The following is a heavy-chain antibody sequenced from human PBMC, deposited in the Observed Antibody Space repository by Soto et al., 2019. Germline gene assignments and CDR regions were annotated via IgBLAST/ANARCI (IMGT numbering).Heavy chain of an antibody. D-gene: IGHD1-26*01. J-gene: IGHJ4*02. V-gene: IGHV1-18*01. Sequence: VKVSCKAYGYTFRNYGITWVRQAPGQGLEWMGWVSAYNRNTNYAQKFQERVTMTTDTSTSTAYMELRSLRSDDTAIYFCASERQWESLPYWGQGTLVTVSS. CDR1: GYTFRNYG. CDR3: ASERQWESLPY. CDR2: VSAYNRNT.